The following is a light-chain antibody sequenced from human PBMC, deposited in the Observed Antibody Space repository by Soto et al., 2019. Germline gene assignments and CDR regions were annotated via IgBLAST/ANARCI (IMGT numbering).Light chain of an antibody. CDR2: GAS. J-gene: IGKJ4*01. CDR1: QSVSSGY. V-gene: IGKV3-20*01. Sequence: EIVLTQSPATLSLSPGERATLYCRASQSVSSGYLAWYQQKPGQAPRLLIYGASSRATGIPDRFSGSGSGTDFTLTISRLEPEDFAVYYCQQYGSSPLTFGGGTKWIS. CDR3: QQYGSSPLT.